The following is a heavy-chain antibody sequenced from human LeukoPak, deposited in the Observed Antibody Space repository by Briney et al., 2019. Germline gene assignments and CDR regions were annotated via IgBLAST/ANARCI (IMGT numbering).Heavy chain of an antibody. Sequence: PSETLSLTCTVSGGSISSYSWSWIRQPPGKGLEWIGCIYSSGSTNYNPSPKGRVTISVDTSKNQFSLKLSSVTAADTAVYYCARGSYSYYFDYWGQGTLVTVSS. CDR3: ARGSYSYYFDY. CDR1: GGSISSYS. D-gene: IGHD1-26*01. J-gene: IGHJ4*02. CDR2: IYSSGST. V-gene: IGHV4-59*01.